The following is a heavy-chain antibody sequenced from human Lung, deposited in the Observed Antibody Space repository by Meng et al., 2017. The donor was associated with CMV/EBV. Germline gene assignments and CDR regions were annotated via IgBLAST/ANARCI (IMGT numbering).Heavy chain of an antibody. CDR3: ARLDDTSDYFSHFDY. CDR1: GYNFTNYW. Sequence: ESXKISXEGSGYNFTNYWIGWVRQVSGKGLEWMGIIYPGDPDTRYSPSFQGQVTISVDKSISSAYLQWRSLEASDTAMYYCARLDDTSDYFSHFDYWGHGTLVTVSS. J-gene: IGHJ4*01. CDR2: IYPGDPDT. V-gene: IGHV5-51*01. D-gene: IGHD4-17*01.